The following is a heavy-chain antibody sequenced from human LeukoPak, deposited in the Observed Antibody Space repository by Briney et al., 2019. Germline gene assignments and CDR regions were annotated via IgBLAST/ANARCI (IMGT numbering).Heavy chain of an antibody. Sequence: GGSLRLSCAASGFIFSSYGMHWVRQAPGKGLEWVAVLWFDGTNQDYADSVKGRFTISRDNSKNTLHMQMNSLRAEDTAVYYCAKDRGEVSAFDIWGQGTMVTVSS. CDR1: GFIFSSYG. V-gene: IGHV3-33*06. J-gene: IGHJ3*02. D-gene: IGHD3-10*01. CDR2: LWFDGTNQ. CDR3: AKDRGEVSAFDI.